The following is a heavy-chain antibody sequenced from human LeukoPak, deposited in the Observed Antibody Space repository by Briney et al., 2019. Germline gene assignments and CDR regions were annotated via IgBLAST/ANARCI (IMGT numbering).Heavy chain of an antibody. CDR1: GYTFTSYD. J-gene: IGHJ6*02. CDR3: ARGSGSGSWSYYYYYYGMDV. D-gene: IGHD3-10*01. V-gene: IGHV1-8*01. Sequence: ASVKVSCKASGYTFTSYDINWVRQATGQGLEWMGWMNPNSGNTGYAQKFQGRVTMTRNTSISTAYMELSSLRSEDTAVYYCARGSGSGSWSYYYYYYGMDVWGQGTTVTVSS. CDR2: MNPNSGNT.